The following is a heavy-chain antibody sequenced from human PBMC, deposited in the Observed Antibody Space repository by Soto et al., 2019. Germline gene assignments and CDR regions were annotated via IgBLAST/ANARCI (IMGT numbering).Heavy chain of an antibody. CDR2: ISSTGFGT. D-gene: IGHD3-16*02. CDR1: GLGFRSYA. J-gene: IGHJ6*02. CDR3: VKGSIEKYYGLDV. V-gene: IGHV3-64D*06. Sequence: EVQLVESGGGLFQPGGSLTVSCSASGLGFRSYAIHWVRQAPGKGLEYVSSISSTGFGTSYADSVKGRFNFTRDNSKKTVNLQMSSLRPEDTAVYYCVKGSIEKYYGLDVWGQGTTVIVSS.